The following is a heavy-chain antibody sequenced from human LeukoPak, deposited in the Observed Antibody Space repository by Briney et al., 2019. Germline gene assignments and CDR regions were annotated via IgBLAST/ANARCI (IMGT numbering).Heavy chain of an antibody. CDR1: GGSLNGYY. CDR3: AKNGQSGFSFDP. V-gene: IGHV4-34*01. Sequence: SETLSLTCAVYGGSLNGYYWSWIRQPPGKGLEWIGEDGNSGGTKFNPSLKSRVTISADTSKNQFSLKLSSVTAADTAVYYCAKNGQSGFSFDPWGQGTLVTVSS. J-gene: IGHJ5*02. CDR2: DGNSGGT. D-gene: IGHD1-26*01.